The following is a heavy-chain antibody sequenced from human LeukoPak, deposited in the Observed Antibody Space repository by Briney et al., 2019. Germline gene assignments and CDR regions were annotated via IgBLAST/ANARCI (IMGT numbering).Heavy chain of an antibody. CDR3: AKKDRGNSGYYYYYMDV. J-gene: IGHJ6*03. CDR2: INHSGST. CDR1: GGSFSGYY. V-gene: IGHV4-34*01. Sequence: SETLSLTCAVYGGSFSGYYWSWIRQPPGKGLEWIGEINHSGSTNYNPSLKSRVTISVDTSKNQFSLKLSSVTAADTVVYYCAKKDRGNSGYYYYYMDVWGKGTTVTVSS. D-gene: IGHD5-12*01.